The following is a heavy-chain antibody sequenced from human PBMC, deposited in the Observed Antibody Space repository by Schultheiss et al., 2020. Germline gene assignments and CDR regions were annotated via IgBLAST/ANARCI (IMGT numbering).Heavy chain of an antibody. CDR3: ANSSYGDYGPQWFDP. D-gene: IGHD4-17*01. J-gene: IGHJ5*02. Sequence: SVKVSCKASGHTFSSYTFNWVRQAPGQGLEWMGIIIPIFNKATYAQKIQGRVSITADKSTSTAYMQLSSLRSEDTAVYYCANSSYGDYGPQWFDPWGQGTLVTVSS. CDR2: IIPIFNKA. V-gene: IGHV1-69*02. CDR1: GHTFSSYT.